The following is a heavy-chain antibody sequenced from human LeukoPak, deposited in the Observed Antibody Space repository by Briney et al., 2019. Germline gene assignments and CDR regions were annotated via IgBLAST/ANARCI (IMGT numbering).Heavy chain of an antibody. J-gene: IGHJ4*02. V-gene: IGHV3-30*02. D-gene: IGHD2-15*01. Sequence: GGSLRLSCAASGFTFSSYGMHWVRQAPGKGLEWVAFIRYDGSNKYYADSVKGRFTISRDNSKNTLYLQMNSLRAEDTAVYYCAKVAVVVAARGFDYWGQGTLVTVSS. CDR3: AKVAVVVAARGFDY. CDR1: GFTFSSYG. CDR2: IRYDGSNK.